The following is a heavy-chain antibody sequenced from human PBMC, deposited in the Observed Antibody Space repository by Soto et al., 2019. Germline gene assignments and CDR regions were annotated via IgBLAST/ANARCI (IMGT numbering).Heavy chain of an antibody. Sequence: SDTLSLTCTVFGGSISSGGYYWSWIRQHPGKGLEWIGYIYYSGSTYYNPSLKSRVTISVDTSKNQFSLKLSSVTAADTAVYYCARAPAPGATVTYYYYGMDIWGQGTTVTVSS. J-gene: IGHJ6*02. D-gene: IGHD4-17*01. CDR1: GGSISSGGYY. CDR3: ARAPAPGATVTYYYYGMDI. V-gene: IGHV4-31*03. CDR2: IYYSGST.